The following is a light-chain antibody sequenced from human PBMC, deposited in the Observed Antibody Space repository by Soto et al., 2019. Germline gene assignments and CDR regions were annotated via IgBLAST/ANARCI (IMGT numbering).Light chain of an antibody. CDR3: SLYTSENAYV. J-gene: IGLJ1*01. CDR2: EVS. Sequence: QSALTQPPSVSGSPGQSVTISCTGTSTDFVSYNRVSWYQQPPGTAPKLMIYEVSKRPSGVPDCFSGSKSGNTASLTISGLQAADEADYYCSLYTSENAYVFATGTKVTVL. V-gene: IGLV2-18*01. CDR1: STDFVSYNR.